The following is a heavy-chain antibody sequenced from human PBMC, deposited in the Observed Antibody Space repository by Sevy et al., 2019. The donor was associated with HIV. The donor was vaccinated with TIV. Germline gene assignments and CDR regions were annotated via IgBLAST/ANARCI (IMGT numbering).Heavy chain of an antibody. Sequence: ASVKVSCKVSGYTLTELSMHWVRQAPGKGLEWMGGFDPEDGETIYAQKFQGRVTMTEDTSTDTAYMELSSLRSEDTVVYYCARVQLELPGYYYGMDVWGQGTTVTVSS. CDR2: FDPEDGET. J-gene: IGHJ6*02. CDR1: GYTLTELS. CDR3: ARVQLELPGYYYGMDV. D-gene: IGHD1-1*01. V-gene: IGHV1-24*01.